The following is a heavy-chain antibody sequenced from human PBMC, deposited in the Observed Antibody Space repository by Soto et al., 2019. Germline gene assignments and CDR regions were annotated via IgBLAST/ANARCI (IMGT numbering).Heavy chain of an antibody. CDR1: GFTFSSYA. Sequence: GGSLRLSCAASGFTFSSYAMHWVRQAPGKGLEWVAVISYDGSNKYYADSVKGRFTISRDNSKNTLYLQMNSLRAEDTAVYYCARVPLQTFRQIAAAGSPKNESYYYGMDVWGQGTTVTVSS. J-gene: IGHJ6*02. CDR2: ISYDGSNK. D-gene: IGHD6-13*01. V-gene: IGHV3-30-3*01. CDR3: ARVPLQTFRQIAAAGSPKNESYYYGMDV.